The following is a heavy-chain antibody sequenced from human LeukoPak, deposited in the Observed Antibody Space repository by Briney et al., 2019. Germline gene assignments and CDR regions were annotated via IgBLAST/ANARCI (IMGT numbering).Heavy chain of an antibody. J-gene: IGHJ5*02. CDR2: IYYSGST. V-gene: IGHV4-39*07. Sequence: SETLSLTCTVSGGSISSSSYYWGWIRQPPGKGLEWIGSIYYSGSTYYNPSLKSRVTISVDTSKNQFSLKLSSVTAADTAVYYCARDVRRSWFDPWGQGTLVTVSS. D-gene: IGHD3-10*02. CDR1: GGSISSSSYY. CDR3: ARDVRRSWFDP.